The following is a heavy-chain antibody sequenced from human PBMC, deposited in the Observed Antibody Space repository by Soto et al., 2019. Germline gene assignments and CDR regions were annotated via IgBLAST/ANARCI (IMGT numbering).Heavy chain of an antibody. CDR1: GYSFTSYW. CDR3: ATTTVVTDYYYYGMDV. Sequence: PGESLKISCKGSGYSFTSYWIGWVRQMPGKGLEWMGIIYPGDSDTRYSPSFQGRVTISADKSISTAYLQWSSLKASDTAMYYCATTTVVTDYYYYGMDVWGQGTTVTVSS. CDR2: IYPGDSDT. V-gene: IGHV5-51*01. D-gene: IGHD4-17*01. J-gene: IGHJ6*02.